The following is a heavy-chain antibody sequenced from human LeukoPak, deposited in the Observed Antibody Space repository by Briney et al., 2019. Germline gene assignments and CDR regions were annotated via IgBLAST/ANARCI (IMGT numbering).Heavy chain of an antibody. Sequence: ASVKVSCKASGYTFTSYYMHWVRQAPGQGLEWMGIINPSGGSTSYAQKFQGRVTMTRETSTSTVYMELSSLRSEDTAVYYCARITGGIYCSSTSCSKISGDFDYWGQGTLVTVSS. CDR1: GYTFTSYY. CDR3: ARITGGIYCSSTSCSKISGDFDY. J-gene: IGHJ4*02. CDR2: INPSGGST. V-gene: IGHV1-46*01. D-gene: IGHD2-2*01.